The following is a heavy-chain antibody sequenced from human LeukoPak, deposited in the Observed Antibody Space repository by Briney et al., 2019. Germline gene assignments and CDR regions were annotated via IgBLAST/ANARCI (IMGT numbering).Heavy chain of an antibody. V-gene: IGHV3-7*01. J-gene: IGHJ3*02. CDR3: ARGYSRAAFDI. Sequence: GGSLRLSCVASGFTLSRYWMSWVRQAPGKGLEWVANIKQDGSEKYYMDSVKGRFTISRDNAKNSLYLQMNSLRAEDTALYYCARGYSRAAFDIWGQGTVVAVSS. CDR2: IKQDGSEK. CDR1: GFTLSRYW. D-gene: IGHD2-15*01.